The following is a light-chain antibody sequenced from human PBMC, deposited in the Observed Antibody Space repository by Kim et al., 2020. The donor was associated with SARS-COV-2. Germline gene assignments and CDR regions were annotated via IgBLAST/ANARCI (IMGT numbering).Light chain of an antibody. V-gene: IGKV3-20*01. Sequence: SPGERATLSCRASQSVASNYLAWYQQKPGQAPSLLIYEASTRATGIPDRFSGSASGTDFTLTINRLEPEDFAVYFCQQYGSSPTWTFGQGTKLEI. CDR1: QSVASNY. J-gene: IGKJ1*01. CDR3: QQYGSSPTWT. CDR2: EAS.